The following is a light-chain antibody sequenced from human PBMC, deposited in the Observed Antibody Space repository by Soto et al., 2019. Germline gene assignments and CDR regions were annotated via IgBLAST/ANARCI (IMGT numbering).Light chain of an antibody. CDR2: DAS. CDR3: QQYCSSPGT. CDR1: QRVSNNY. J-gene: IGKJ1*01. V-gene: IGKV3-20*01. Sequence: ELLCARCPVTLSLSPWSRATPSGSARQRVSNNYLDWYHQKPGQAPRLLIYDASRRARGIPARFSGSGSGTDFSLTISRLGPEDFAVYYCQQYCSSPGTFGQGTKVDIK.